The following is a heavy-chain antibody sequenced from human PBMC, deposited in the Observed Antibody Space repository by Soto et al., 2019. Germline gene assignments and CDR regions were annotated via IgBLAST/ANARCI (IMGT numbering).Heavy chain of an antibody. V-gene: IGHV3-74*02. CDR1: GFTFSSYW. J-gene: IGHJ6*02. Sequence: DVQLVESGGGLVKPGGSLRLSCAASGFTFSSYWMHWVRQAPGKGLVWVSRINSDGSSTSYADSVKGRFTISRDNAKNTLYLQMNSLRAEDTAVYYCARAPAARYYYYGMDVWGQGTTVTVSS. CDR3: ARAPAARYYYYGMDV. D-gene: IGHD6-6*01. CDR2: INSDGSST.